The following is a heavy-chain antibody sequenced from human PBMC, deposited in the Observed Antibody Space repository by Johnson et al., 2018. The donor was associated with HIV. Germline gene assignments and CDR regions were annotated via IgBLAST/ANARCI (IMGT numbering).Heavy chain of an antibody. CDR3: ARVAFGSSYLDVFDI. CDR1: GLTFSSYA. CDR2: ISYDGSNT. Sequence: QVRLVESGGGVVKPGRSLRLSCAASGLTFSSYAMHWVRQAPGQGLEWLAGISYDGSNTYYADSVKGRFTISRDNSKNTLYLQMKSLRAEDTAVYYCARVAFGSSYLDVFDIWGQGTMVTVSS. J-gene: IGHJ3*02. V-gene: IGHV3-30-3*01. D-gene: IGHD3-16*01.